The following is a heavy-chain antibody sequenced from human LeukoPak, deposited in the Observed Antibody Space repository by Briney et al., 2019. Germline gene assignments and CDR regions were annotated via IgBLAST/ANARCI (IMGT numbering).Heavy chain of an antibody. Sequence: GGSLRLSCAASGFTFSSYGMSWVRQAPGKGLEWVSAISGSGGSTYYADSVKGRFTISRDNSKNTLYLQMNSLRAEDTAVYYCAKDNQGSSWSIYYYYYYYMDVWGKGTTVTISS. CDR2: ISGSGGST. CDR1: GFTFSSYG. J-gene: IGHJ6*03. CDR3: AKDNQGSSWSIYYYYYYYMDV. D-gene: IGHD6-13*01. V-gene: IGHV3-23*01.